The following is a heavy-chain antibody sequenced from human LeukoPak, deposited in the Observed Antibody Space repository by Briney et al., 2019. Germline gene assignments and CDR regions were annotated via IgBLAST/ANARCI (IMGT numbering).Heavy chain of an antibody. CDR2: ISSSGSTI. CDR3: AELGITMIGGV. J-gene: IGHJ6*04. V-gene: IGHV3-48*03. Sequence: QPGGSLRLSCAASGFTSSSYEMNWVRQAPGKGLEWVSYISSSGSTIYYADSVKGRFTISRDNAKNSLYLQMNSLRAEDTAVYYCAELGITMIGGVWGKGTPVTISS. CDR1: GFTSSSYE. D-gene: IGHD3-10*02.